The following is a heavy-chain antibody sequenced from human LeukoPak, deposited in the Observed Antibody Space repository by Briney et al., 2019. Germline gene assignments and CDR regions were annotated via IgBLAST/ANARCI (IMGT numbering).Heavy chain of an antibody. CDR1: GGSINVYY. D-gene: IGHD6-6*01. CDR2: ISYSGST. V-gene: IGHV4-59*01. J-gene: IGHJ4*02. Sequence: KPSETLSLTCSVSGGSINVYYWNWIRQSPGKGLEWIGSISYSGSTNYNPSLKSRVTIPMDTSKNRFSLKVSSVIAADTAMYYCARGGSRSYTSSTLDYWGQGTLVTVSS. CDR3: ARGGSRSYTSSTLDY.